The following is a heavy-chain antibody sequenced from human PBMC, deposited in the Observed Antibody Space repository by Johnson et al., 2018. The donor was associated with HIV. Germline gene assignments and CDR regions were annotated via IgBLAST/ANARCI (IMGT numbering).Heavy chain of an antibody. J-gene: IGHJ3*02. V-gene: IGHV3-30-3*01. CDR2: ISYDGSNK. CDR3: ARDNIVLMVGGAFDI. Sequence: QVQLVESGGGVVQPGRSLRLSCTSAFSFSGYAMHWVRQAPGKGLEWVAVISYDGSNKYYADSVKGRFTISRDNSKNTLYLQMNSLRAEDTAVYYCARDNIVLMVGGAFDIWGQGTMVTVSS. CDR1: AFSFSGYA. D-gene: IGHD2-8*01.